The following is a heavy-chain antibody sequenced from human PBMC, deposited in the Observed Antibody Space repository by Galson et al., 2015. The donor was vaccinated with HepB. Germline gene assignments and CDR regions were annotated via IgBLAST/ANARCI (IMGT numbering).Heavy chain of an antibody. CDR1: GGTFSSYA. J-gene: IGHJ5*02. D-gene: IGHD1-14*01. CDR3: ARDLDDIAPENWFDP. CDR2: IIPILGIA. Sequence: SVKVSCKASGGTFSSYAISWVRQAPGQGLEWMGRIIPILGIANYAQKFQGRVTITADKSTSTAYMELSSLRSEDTAVYYCARDLDDIAPENWFDPWGQGTLVTVSS. V-gene: IGHV1-69*04.